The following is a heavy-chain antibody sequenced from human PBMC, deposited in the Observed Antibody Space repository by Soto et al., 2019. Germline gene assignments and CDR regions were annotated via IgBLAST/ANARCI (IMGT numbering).Heavy chain of an antibody. J-gene: IGHJ6*01. CDR1: GYTFTSYG. V-gene: IGHV1-18*04. CDR3: AKTAGTTTYYYGMDV. CDR2: ISAYNGNT. Sequence: QVQLVQSGAEVKKPGASVKVSCKASGYTFTSYGISWVRQAPGQGLEWMGWISAYNGNTNYAQKLQGRVTMTTDTTRRAAYEQMRSMRSDDTALYCCAKTAGTTTYYYGMDVW. D-gene: IGHD2-2*01.